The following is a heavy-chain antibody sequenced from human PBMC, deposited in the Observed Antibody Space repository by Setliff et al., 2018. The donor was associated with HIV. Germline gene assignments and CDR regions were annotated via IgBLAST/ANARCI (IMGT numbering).Heavy chain of an antibody. CDR3: ARDWRHGYDLNFDY. Sequence: SETLSLTCAVYGGSFSGYYWSWIRQPPGKGLEWIGEINHSGSTNYNPSLKSRVTISLDRSKTQFSLKLSSVTAADTAMYYCARDWRHGYDLNFDYWGQGTLVTVSS. CDR1: GGSFSGYY. D-gene: IGHD5-12*01. CDR2: INHSGST. J-gene: IGHJ4*02. V-gene: IGHV4-34*01.